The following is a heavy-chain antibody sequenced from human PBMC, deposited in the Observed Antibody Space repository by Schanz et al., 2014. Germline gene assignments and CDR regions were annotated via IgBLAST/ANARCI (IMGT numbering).Heavy chain of an antibody. J-gene: IGHJ4*02. V-gene: IGHV3-23*01. D-gene: IGHD3-10*01. Sequence: EVQLLESGGGLVQPGGSLKLSCAASGLIFSNYVMRWVRQAPGKGLEWVSTIGTSGGTNYAESVKGLFTISSDNSKNTLYLQMSSLRAEDTAVYHCVSSGIYSSYALWGQGTLVTVSS. CDR1: GLIFSNYV. CDR3: VSSGIYSSYAL. CDR2: IGTSGGT.